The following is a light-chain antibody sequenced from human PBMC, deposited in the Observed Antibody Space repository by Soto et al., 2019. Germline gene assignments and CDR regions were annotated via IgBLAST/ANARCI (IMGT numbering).Light chain of an antibody. Sequence: DIVMTQSPLSLPVTPGEPASISCRSSQSLLKSTGYNYLDWYLQRPGQSPQLLIYLGSNRASGVPDRFSGSGSGTDFTLKISRVEAEDVGVYYCQQYNNWPPWTFGQGTKVDIK. CDR1: QSLLKSTGYNY. CDR3: QQYNNWPPWT. CDR2: LGS. V-gene: IGKV2-28*01. J-gene: IGKJ1*01.